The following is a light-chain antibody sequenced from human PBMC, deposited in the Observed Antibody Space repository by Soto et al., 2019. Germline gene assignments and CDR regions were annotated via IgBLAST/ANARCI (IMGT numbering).Light chain of an antibody. CDR3: QGALT. Sequence: EIVLTQSPATLSLSPGERATLSCRASQSVSSYLAWYQQKPGQAPRLLIYDASNRATGIPARFSGSGSGTDFTLTISSLAPEDFAVYYCQGALTFGGGTKVEIK. J-gene: IGKJ4*01. CDR1: QSVSSY. CDR2: DAS. V-gene: IGKV3-11*01.